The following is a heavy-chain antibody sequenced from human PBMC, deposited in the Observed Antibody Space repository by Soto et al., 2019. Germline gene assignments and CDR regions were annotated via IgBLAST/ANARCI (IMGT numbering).Heavy chain of an antibody. Sequence: QLQLVQSGAEVKKPGSSVRVSCKASGNTFSNYAISWVRQAPGQGLEWMGGIIPSFGTANYAQKFQARVTITADESTSTVYMELSSLRSDDTAVYYCARPSRTDTEWYFDLWGRCTLVTVSS. D-gene: IGHD2-21*02. J-gene: IGHJ2*01. V-gene: IGHV1-69*01. CDR1: GNTFSNYA. CDR2: IIPSFGTA. CDR3: ARPSRTDTEWYFDL.